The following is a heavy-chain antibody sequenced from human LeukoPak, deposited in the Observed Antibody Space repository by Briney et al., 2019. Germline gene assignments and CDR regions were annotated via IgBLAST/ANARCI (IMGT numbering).Heavy chain of an antibody. D-gene: IGHD4-23*01. Sequence: SETLSLTCTVSGGSVSSGSYYWSWIRQPPGKGLEWIGYIYYSGSTNYNPSLKSRVTISVDTSKNQFSLKLSSVTAADTAVYYCARGRRYGGKTYWGQGTLVTVSS. CDR3: ARGRRYGGKTY. J-gene: IGHJ4*02. CDR1: GGSVSSGSYY. CDR2: IYYSGST. V-gene: IGHV4-61*01.